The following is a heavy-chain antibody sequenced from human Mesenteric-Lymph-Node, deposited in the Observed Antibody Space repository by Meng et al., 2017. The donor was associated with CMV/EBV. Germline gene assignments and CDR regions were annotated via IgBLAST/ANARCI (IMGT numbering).Heavy chain of an antibody. CDR1: GYTFTGYY. CDR2: INPNSGGT. D-gene: IGHD2-2*01. V-gene: IGHV1-2*02. Sequence: SVKVSCKASGYTFTGYYMHWVRQAPGQGLEWMGWINPNSGGTNYAQKFQGRVTMTRDTSISTAYMELSRLRSDDTAVYYCARGQYQLLYYHYYYGMDVWGQGTTVTVSS. J-gene: IGHJ6*02. CDR3: ARGQYQLLYYHYYYGMDV.